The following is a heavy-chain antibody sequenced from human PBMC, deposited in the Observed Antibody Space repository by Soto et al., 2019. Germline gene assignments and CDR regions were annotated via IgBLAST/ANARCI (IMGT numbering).Heavy chain of an antibody. D-gene: IGHD3-3*01. CDR1: GFTFSSYW. Sequence: GESLKISCAASGFTFSSYWMSWVRQAPGKGLEWVANIKQDGSEKYYVDSVKGRFTISRDNAKNSLYLQMNSLRAEDTAVYYCARVPGPINYDFWSGYGYFDYWGQGTLVTVSS. J-gene: IGHJ4*02. CDR3: ARVPGPINYDFWSGYGYFDY. CDR2: IKQDGSEK. V-gene: IGHV3-7*01.